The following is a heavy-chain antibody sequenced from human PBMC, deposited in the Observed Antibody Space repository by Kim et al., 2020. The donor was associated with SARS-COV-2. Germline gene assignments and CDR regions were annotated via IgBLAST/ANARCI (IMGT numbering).Heavy chain of an antibody. Sequence: SVKVSCKASGGTFSSYAISWVRQAPGQGLEWMGGIIPIFGTANYAQKFQGRVTITADESTSTAYMELSSLRSEDTAVYYCARGSEYQLLFGLSWFDPWGQGTLVTVSS. V-gene: IGHV1-69*13. D-gene: IGHD2-2*01. CDR2: IIPIFGTA. J-gene: IGHJ5*02. CDR1: GGTFSSYA. CDR3: ARGSEYQLLFGLSWFDP.